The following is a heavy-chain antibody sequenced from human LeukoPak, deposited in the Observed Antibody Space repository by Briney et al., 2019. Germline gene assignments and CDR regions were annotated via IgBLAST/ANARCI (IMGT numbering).Heavy chain of an antibody. CDR1: GYTFTSYD. CDR2: MNPNSGNA. Sequence: ASVKVSCKASGYTFTSYDISWVRQATGQGLEWMGWMNPNSGNAGYAQRFQGRVTMTTDTSTSTAYMELRSLRSDDTAVYYCARRKVSYYGMDVWGQGTTVTVSS. D-gene: IGHD2-21*01. V-gene: IGHV1-8*01. J-gene: IGHJ6*02. CDR3: ARRKVSYYGMDV.